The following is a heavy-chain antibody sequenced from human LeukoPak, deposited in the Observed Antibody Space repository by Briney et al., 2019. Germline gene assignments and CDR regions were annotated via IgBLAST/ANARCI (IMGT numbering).Heavy chain of an antibody. D-gene: IGHD6-19*01. CDR2: IYYSGST. J-gene: IGHJ4*02. CDR3: ASTYSCGWVFFDY. CDR1: GGSISSYY. Sequence: SETLSLTCTVSGGSISSYYWSWIRQPPGKGLEWIGYIYYSGSTNYNPSLKSRVTISVDTSKNQFSLKLSSVTAADTAVYYCASTYSCGWVFFDYWGQGTLVTVSS. V-gene: IGHV4-59*01.